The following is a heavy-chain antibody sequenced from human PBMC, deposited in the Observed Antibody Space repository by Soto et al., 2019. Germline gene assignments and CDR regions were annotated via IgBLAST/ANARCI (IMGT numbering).Heavy chain of an antibody. Sequence: EASVKVSCKASGGTFSSYAISWVRQAPGQGLEWMGGIIPIFGTASYAQKFQGRVTITADESTSTAYMELSSLRSEDTAVYYCARDPGVTMVREDDHFDYWGQGTLVTVSS. J-gene: IGHJ4*02. D-gene: IGHD3-10*01. CDR1: GGTFSSYA. CDR3: ARDPGVTMVREDDHFDY. CDR2: IIPIFGTA. V-gene: IGHV1-69*13.